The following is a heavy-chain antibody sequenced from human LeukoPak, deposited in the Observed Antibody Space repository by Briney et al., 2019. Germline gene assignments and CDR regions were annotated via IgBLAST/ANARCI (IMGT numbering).Heavy chain of an antibody. CDR3: ARDRLYGDAFGI. CDR1: GGSISSYY. CDR2: IYTSGST. Sequence: SETLSLTCTVSGGSISSYYRSWIRQPAGKGLEWIGRIYTSGSTNYNPSLKSRVTMSVDTSQNQCSLKLSSVSAADTAVYYCARDRLYGDAFGIWVQGRMVTVSS. J-gene: IGHJ3*02. V-gene: IGHV4-4*07. D-gene: IGHD2-2*02.